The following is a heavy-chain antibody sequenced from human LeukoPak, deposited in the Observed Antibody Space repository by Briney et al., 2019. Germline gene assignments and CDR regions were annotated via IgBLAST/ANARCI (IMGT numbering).Heavy chain of an antibody. CDR1: GGSISPYF. CDR3: ARDDYRGVTNFDP. Sequence: SETLSLTCTVSGGSISPYFWSWIRQPPGKGLEWIGYTSYTGSTNYNPSLKSRVTISVDTSKNQFSLQLTSVTAADTAVYYCARDDYRGVTNFDPWGQGTLVTVSS. V-gene: IGHV4-59*01. J-gene: IGHJ5*02. D-gene: IGHD3-10*01. CDR2: TSYTGST.